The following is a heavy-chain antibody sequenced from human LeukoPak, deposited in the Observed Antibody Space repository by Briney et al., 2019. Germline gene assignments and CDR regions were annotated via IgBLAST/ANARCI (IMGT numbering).Heavy chain of an antibody. J-gene: IGHJ4*02. V-gene: IGHV1-18*04. Sequence: GASVKVSCKASGYTFTGYYMHWVRQAPGQGLEWMGWISAYNGNTNYAQKLQGRVIMTTDTSTSTAYMELRSLRSDDTAVYYCASSGSGSYWTHYYWGQGTLVTVSS. CDR2: ISAYNGNT. D-gene: IGHD3-10*01. CDR1: GYTFTGYY. CDR3: ASSGSGSYWTHYY.